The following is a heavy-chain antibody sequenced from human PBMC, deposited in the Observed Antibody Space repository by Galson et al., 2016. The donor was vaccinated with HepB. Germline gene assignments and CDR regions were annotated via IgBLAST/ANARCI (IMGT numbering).Heavy chain of an antibody. CDR1: GFTFMGYA. V-gene: IGHV3-23*01. D-gene: IGHD1-1*01. Sequence: SLRLSCAASGFTFMGYAMSWFRRAPGKGLLWVSSNIGGSGTTHYDDSVKGRFTISSDTSKITVYLQISSLRAEDTAVYYCPKKRQMRPHPRGTWFDPWGQGTVVTVSS. J-gene: IGHJ5*02. CDR2: NIGGSGTT. CDR3: PKKRQMRPHPRGTWFDP.